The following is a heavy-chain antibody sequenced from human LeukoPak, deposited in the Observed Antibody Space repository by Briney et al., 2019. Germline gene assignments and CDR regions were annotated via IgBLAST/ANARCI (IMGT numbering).Heavy chain of an antibody. CDR2: ISYDGSNK. D-gene: IGHD6-13*01. CDR1: GFTFSSYV. J-gene: IGHJ4*02. V-gene: IGHV3-30-3*01. CDR3: AKAISSSWYYFDY. Sequence: GGSLKLSCAASGFTFSSYVMHWVRQAPGKGLEWVAVISYDGSNKYYADSVKGRFTISRDNSKNTLYLQMNSLRAEDAAVYYCAKAISSSWYYFDYWGQGTLVAVYS.